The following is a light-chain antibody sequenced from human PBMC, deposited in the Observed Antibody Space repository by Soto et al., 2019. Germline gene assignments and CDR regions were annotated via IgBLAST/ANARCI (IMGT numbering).Light chain of an antibody. Sequence: EVVLTQSPATLSLPPGERATLSCRASQSIRTSLAWYQQKPGQAPRLVIFDASNRANGVPARFGGSGSGTDFTLTINSLEPEDFAVYYCQQRNVWPPITFGQGTRLE. V-gene: IGKV3-11*01. CDR3: QQRNVWPPIT. CDR2: DAS. CDR1: QSIRTS. J-gene: IGKJ5*01.